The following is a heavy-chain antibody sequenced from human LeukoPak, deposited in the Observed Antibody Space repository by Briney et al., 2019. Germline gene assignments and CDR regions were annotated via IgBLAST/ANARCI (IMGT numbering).Heavy chain of an antibody. V-gene: IGHV3-48*01. J-gene: IGHJ3*02. CDR3: AKDSRQYYYDSSGYYGVDAFDI. Sequence: GGSLRLSCAASGFTFSSYSMNWVRQAPGKGLEWVSYISSSSSTIYYADSVKGRFTISRDNSKNTLYLQMNSLRAEDTAVYYCAKDSRQYYYDSSGYYGVDAFDIWGQGTMVTVSS. CDR2: ISSSSSTI. D-gene: IGHD3-22*01. CDR1: GFTFSSYS.